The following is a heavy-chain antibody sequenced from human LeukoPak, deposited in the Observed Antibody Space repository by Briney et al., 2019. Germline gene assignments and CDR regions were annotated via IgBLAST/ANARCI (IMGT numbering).Heavy chain of an antibody. D-gene: IGHD6-13*01. J-gene: IGHJ4*02. CDR1: GFTFSSYA. CDR2: ISYDGSNK. Sequence: PGGSLRLSCAASGFTFSSYAMHWVRQAPGKGLEWVAVISYDGSNKYYADSVKGRFTISRDNSKNTLYLQMNSLRAEDTAVYYCARDLENSSSWWGQGTLVTVSS. CDR3: ARDLENSSSW. V-gene: IGHV3-30-3*01.